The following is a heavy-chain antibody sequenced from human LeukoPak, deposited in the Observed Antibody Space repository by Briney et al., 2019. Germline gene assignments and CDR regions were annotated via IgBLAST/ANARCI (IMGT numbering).Heavy chain of an antibody. CDR1: GFTFSSYS. CDR2: ISSRSGYI. CDR3: ASDGRDQPNKNLHY. J-gene: IGHJ4*02. V-gene: IGHV3-21*01. D-gene: IGHD2-2*01. Sequence: PGGSLRLSCAAPGFTFSSYSTNWVRHAPGKGLEWVSSISSRSGYIYYADSVKGRFTISRDNAKNSLFLQMNSLRADDTAVYYCASDGRDQPNKNLHYWGQGTLVTVSS.